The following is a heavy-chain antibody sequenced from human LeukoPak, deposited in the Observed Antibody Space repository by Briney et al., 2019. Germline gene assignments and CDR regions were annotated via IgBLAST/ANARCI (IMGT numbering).Heavy chain of an antibody. CDR3: ARDPGRICSGYSCYPDY. V-gene: IGHV3-23*01. CDR1: GFTFSSYA. Sequence: GGSLRLSCAVSGFTFSSYAMSWVRQAPGKVLEWVSAIRDSGGATYYADSVKGRFTISRDNSKNTLYLQMNSLRAEDTAVYYCARDPGRICSGYSCYPDYWGQGTLVTVSS. D-gene: IGHD2-2*01. J-gene: IGHJ4*02. CDR2: IRDSGGAT.